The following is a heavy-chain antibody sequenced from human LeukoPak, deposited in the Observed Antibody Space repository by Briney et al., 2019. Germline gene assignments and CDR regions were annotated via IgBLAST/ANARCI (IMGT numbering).Heavy chain of an antibody. V-gene: IGHV4-34*01. CDR1: GVSFSGYY. J-gene: IGHJ5*02. CDR2: VSHSGST. D-gene: IGHD3-9*01. Sequence: PSETLSLTCAVYGVSFSGYYWSWIRPPPGQGLEWIGEVSHSGSTNYNQSLKSRVTIPVDTSKNQFSLKLSSVTAADTAVYYCAREADYVILTGSSWFDPWGQGTLVTVSS. CDR3: AREADYVILTGSSWFDP.